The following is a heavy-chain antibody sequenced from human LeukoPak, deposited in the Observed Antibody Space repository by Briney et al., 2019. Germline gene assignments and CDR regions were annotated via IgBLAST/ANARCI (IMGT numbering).Heavy chain of an antibody. Sequence: GGSLRLSCVASGFTFSSYWMHWVRQAPGKGLVWVSHTNSDGSSRSYADSVKGRFTISRDNAKNTMYLQMNSLRDEDTAVYYCARGETAGSLPGYWGQGTLVTVSS. CDR3: ARGETAGSLPGY. CDR2: TNSDGSSR. V-gene: IGHV3-74*01. J-gene: IGHJ4*02. D-gene: IGHD6-13*01. CDR1: GFTFSSYW.